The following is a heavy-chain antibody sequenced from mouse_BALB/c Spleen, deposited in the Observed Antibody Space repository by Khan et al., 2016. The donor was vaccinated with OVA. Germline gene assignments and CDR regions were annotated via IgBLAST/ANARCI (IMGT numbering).Heavy chain of an antibody. CDR1: GFNIKDTY. CDR3: AFYGSSSWFAY. V-gene: IGHV14-3*02. Sequence: EVQLKESGAELVKPGASVKLSCTASGFNIKDTYMHWVKQRPEQGLEWIGRIDPANGNTKYDPKFQGKATITADTSSNTAYLQLSSLTSEDTAVDYCAFYGSSSWFAYWGQGTLVTVSA. J-gene: IGHJ3*01. CDR2: IDPANGNT. D-gene: IGHD1-1*01.